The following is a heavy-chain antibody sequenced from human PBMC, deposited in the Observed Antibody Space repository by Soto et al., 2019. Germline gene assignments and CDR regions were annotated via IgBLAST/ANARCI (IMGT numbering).Heavy chain of an antibody. D-gene: IGHD3-16*01. CDR1: GYTFTNYW. V-gene: IGHV5-51*01. CDR3: VRPNFGALTHFDF. CDR2: IFPGDSDT. J-gene: IGHJ4*02. Sequence: GESLKISCMAIGYTFTNYWIGWVRQTPGKGLGWMGIIFPGDSDTRYNPSFEGQVAVSADESISTAYLQWNTLKASDTAMYYCVRPNFGALTHFDFWGQGTLVTVSS.